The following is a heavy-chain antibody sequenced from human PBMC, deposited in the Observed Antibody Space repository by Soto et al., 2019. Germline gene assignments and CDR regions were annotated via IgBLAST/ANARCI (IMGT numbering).Heavy chain of an antibody. CDR1: GYTFTDYY. J-gene: IGHJ5*01. CDR3: ARGRFYSETSTWFAF. Sequence: GASVKVSCKASGYTFTDYYINWVLQAPGQGLEWMGWVSPNSGNTVYAQKFQDRVTMTRDTSISTAYMELSNLRFEDSAMYYCARGRFYSETSTWFAFWGQGTPVTVSS. CDR2: VSPNSGNT. V-gene: IGHV1-8*01. D-gene: IGHD2-2*01.